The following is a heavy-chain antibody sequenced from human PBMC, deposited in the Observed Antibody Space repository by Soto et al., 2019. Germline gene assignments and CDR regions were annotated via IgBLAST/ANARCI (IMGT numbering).Heavy chain of an antibody. CDR1: GYTFTSYG. CDR3: ARVGAGGDDYDY. CDR2: ISAYNGNT. D-gene: IGHD2-21*01. Sequence: QVQLVQSGAEVKKPGASVKVSCKASGYTFTSYGISWVRQAPGQGLEWMGWISAYNGNTNYAQKLQGRVTMTTATTPSTAFTGLRSLRSDDTAGDCGARVGAGGDDYDYWGQGTLVTVSS. J-gene: IGHJ4*02. V-gene: IGHV1-18*01.